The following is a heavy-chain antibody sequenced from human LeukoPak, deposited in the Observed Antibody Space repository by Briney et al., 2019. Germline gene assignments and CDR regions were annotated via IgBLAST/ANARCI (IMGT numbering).Heavy chain of an antibody. D-gene: IGHD3-22*01. V-gene: IGHV1-2*02. J-gene: IGHJ4*02. CDR2: INPNSGGT. Sequence: ASVKVSCKASGYTFTGYDMHWVRQAPGQGLEWMGWINPNSGGTNYAQKFQGRVTMTRDTSISTAYMELSRLRSDDTAVYYCARGRSYYDSSGYYGGPTYWGQGTLVTVSS. CDR1: GYTFTGYD. CDR3: ARGRSYYDSSGYYGGPTY.